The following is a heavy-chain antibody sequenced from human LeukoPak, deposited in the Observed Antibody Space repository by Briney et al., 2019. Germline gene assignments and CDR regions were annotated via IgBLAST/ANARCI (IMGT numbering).Heavy chain of an antibody. D-gene: IGHD5-18*01. CDR2: IYYSGST. CDR3: ARNYQGGYGDKTVDY. Sequence: SETLSLTCTVSGGSISSSSYYWGWIRQPPGKGLEWIGTIYYSGSTYYNPSLKSRVTISVDTSKNQFSLKLSSVTAADTAVYYCARNYQGGYGDKTVDYWGQGTLVTVSS. CDR1: GGSISSSSYY. V-gene: IGHV4-39*07. J-gene: IGHJ4*02.